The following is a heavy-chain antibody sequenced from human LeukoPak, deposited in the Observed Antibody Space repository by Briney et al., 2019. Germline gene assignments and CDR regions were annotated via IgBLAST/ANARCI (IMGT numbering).Heavy chain of an antibody. CDR3: ARDPVDYDSSGYFFFSGPGQEFDY. Sequence: PGGSLRLSCAASGFTFSSYWMSRVRQAPGKGLEWVANIKQDGSEKYYVDSVKGRFTISRDNAKNSLYLQMNSLRAEDTAVYYCARDPVDYDSSGYFFFSGPGQEFDYWGQGTLVTVSS. J-gene: IGHJ4*02. D-gene: IGHD3-22*01. CDR1: GFTFSSYW. V-gene: IGHV3-7*01. CDR2: IKQDGSEK.